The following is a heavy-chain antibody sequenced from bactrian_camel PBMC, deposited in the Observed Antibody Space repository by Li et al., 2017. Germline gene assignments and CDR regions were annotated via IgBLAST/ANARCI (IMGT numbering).Heavy chain of an antibody. J-gene: IGHJ4*01. CDR2: LDSDGTT. Sequence: DVQLVESGGGSVQAGGSLRLSCVVSGYTSRKICMAWFRQAPGQKREGVAGLDSDGTTDYADSVKGRFTISRDNAKNTVYLQMDNLTSEDTAMYSCVASGTRNPCNTRRVFRHWGQGTQVTVS. CDR3: VASGTRNPCNTRRVFRH. V-gene: IGHV3S10*01. D-gene: IGHD5*01. CDR1: GYTSRKIC.